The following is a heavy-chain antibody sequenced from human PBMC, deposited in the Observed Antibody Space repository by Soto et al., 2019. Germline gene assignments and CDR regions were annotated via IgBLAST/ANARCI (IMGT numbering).Heavy chain of an antibody. J-gene: IGHJ3*01. CDR2: IRGGGDGT. V-gene: IGHV3-23*01. D-gene: IGHD6-13*01. Sequence: EVQLLESGGGWVQPGGSLRLSCAASGLAFSAYAMSWVRQVPGKGLEWVSAIRGGGDGTFYADSVTGRFTISRDNSKNTLYLQMNSLGAEDTAVYYCAKSRQQQIVRDVFDLWGQGAMVTVSS. CDR3: AKSRQQQIVRDVFDL. CDR1: GLAFSAYA.